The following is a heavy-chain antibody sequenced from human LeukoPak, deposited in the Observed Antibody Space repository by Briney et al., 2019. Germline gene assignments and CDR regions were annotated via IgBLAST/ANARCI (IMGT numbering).Heavy chain of an antibody. J-gene: IGHJ4*02. CDR3: ARDVWGSYSTGSYLDY. D-gene: IGHD6-19*01. Sequence: GGSLRLSCAGSGLPFSNFWMSWVRQAPGKGLGWVANIKEDGRVMYYVDSLKGRFTISRDSAQNSVFLQMNSLRAEETAVYFCARDVWGSYSTGSYLDYWGQGALVIVSS. V-gene: IGHV3-7*01. CDR1: GLPFSNFW. CDR2: IKEDGRVM.